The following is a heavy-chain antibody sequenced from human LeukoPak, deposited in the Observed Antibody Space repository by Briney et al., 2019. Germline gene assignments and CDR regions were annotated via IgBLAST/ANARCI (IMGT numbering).Heavy chain of an antibody. J-gene: IGHJ6*02. CDR3: ARAPAVEKHYDYYGMDV. CDR1: GGSISSYY. CDR2: IYYCGST. Sequence: SETLSLTCTVSGGSISSYYWSWIRQPPGKGLECIGYIYYCGSTNYNPSLKSRVTISVDTSKNQFSLKLSSVTAADTAVYYCARAPAVEKHYDYYGMDVWGQGTTVTVSS. D-gene: IGHD5-24*01. V-gene: IGHV4-59*13.